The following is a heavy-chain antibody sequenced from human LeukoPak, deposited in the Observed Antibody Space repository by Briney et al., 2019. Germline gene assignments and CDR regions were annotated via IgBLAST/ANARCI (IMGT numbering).Heavy chain of an antibody. Sequence: SETLSLTCTVSGGSIGTYAWTWIRQPPGKGLEWIGYIYYSGTTNSNPSLKSRVTISVDTSKNQFALKLSSVTAADTAVYYCARGVYIAAAQYAYWGQGTLVTVSS. V-gene: IGHV4-59*01. CDR2: IYYSGTT. CDR3: ARGVYIAAAQYAY. D-gene: IGHD6-13*01. CDR1: GGSIGTYA. J-gene: IGHJ4*02.